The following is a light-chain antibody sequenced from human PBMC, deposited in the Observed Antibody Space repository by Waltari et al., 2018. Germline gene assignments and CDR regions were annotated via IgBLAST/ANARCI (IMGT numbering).Light chain of an antibody. J-gene: IGLJ2*01. V-gene: IGLV3-9*01. Sequence: SYELTQPLSVSVALGQTARITCGGNHIGNTNVHWYQQKPGQAPVLVIYRDNNRASGIPARFSGSNSGNTATLTISRLQAGDEADYYCQVWDSNTVVFGGGTKLTVL. CDR2: RDN. CDR1: HIGNTN. CDR3: QVWDSNTVV.